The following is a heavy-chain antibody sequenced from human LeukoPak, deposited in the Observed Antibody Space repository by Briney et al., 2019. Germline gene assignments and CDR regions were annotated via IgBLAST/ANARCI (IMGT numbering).Heavy chain of an antibody. Sequence: PSVPLSLMCSVSGRFNSSYYGSCTRQPPGKGLVWSGYIYYSGSTNYTPSLKSRVTISVDTSKNQFSLKLSSVTAADTAVYYCARWMFYAISGFDYWGQGTLVTVSS. D-gene: IGHD2-8*01. CDR2: IYYSGST. V-gene: IGHV4-59*07. J-gene: IGHJ4*02. CDR1: GRFNSSYY. CDR3: ARWMFYAISGFDY.